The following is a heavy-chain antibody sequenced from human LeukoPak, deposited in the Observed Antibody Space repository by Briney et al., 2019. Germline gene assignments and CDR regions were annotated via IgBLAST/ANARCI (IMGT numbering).Heavy chain of an antibody. D-gene: IGHD3-3*01. CDR3: TTDLWSGYFALFDY. CDR1: GFTFSNAW. Sequence: GGSLRLSCAASGFTFSNAWMNWVRQAPGKGLEWVGRIKSKTDGGTTDYAAPVKGRFTISRDDSKNTLYLQMNSLKTEDTAVYYCTTDLWSGYFALFDYWGQGTLVTVSS. J-gene: IGHJ4*02. CDR2: IKSKTDGGTT. V-gene: IGHV3-15*07.